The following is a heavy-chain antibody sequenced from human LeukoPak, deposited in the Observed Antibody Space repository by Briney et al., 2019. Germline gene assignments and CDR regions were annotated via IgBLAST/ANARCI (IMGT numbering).Heavy chain of an antibody. D-gene: IGHD4-23*01. V-gene: IGHV3-74*01. J-gene: IGHJ4*02. CDR3: ARLAAELDYGGNTNY. Sequence: GGSLRLSCAASGFTFSSYWMHWVRQAPGKGLVWVSRINSDGSSTSYADSVKGRFTISRDNAKNTLYLQMNSLRAEDTAVYYCARLAAELDYGGNTNYWGQGTLVTVSS. CDR1: GFTFSSYW. CDR2: INSDGSST.